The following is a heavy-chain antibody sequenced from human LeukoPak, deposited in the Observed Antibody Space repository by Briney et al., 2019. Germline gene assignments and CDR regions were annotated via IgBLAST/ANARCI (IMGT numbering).Heavy chain of an antibody. CDR3: AKRGDSSGYPAYFDY. V-gene: IGHV3-30*18. CDR1: GFTFSSYA. D-gene: IGHD3-22*01. Sequence: PGGSLRLSCAASGFTFSSYAMHWVRQAPGKGLEWVAVISYDGRDKYFADSVKGRFTISRDNSKSTVYLEMNSLRAEDTAVYYCAKRGDSSGYPAYFDYWGPGTLVAVSS. CDR2: ISYDGRDK. J-gene: IGHJ4*02.